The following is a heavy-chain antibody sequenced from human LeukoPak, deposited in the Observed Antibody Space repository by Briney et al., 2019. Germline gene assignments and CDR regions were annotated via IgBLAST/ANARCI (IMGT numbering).Heavy chain of an antibody. CDR3: ARERVTGAGLSYHNEYYSDY. V-gene: IGHV3-48*03. D-gene: IGHD2-2*01. CDR2: ISSSSSYT. CDR1: GFTFSSYE. J-gene: IGHJ4*02. Sequence: GGSLRLSCAASGFTFSSYEMNWVRQAPGKGLEWVSYISSSSSYTNYADSVKGRFTISRDNAKNSLHLQMNSLRAEDTAVYYCARERVTGAGLSYHNEYYSDYWGQGTLVTVSS.